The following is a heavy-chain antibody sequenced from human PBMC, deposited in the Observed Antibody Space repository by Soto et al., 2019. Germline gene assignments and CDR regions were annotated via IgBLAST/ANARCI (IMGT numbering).Heavy chain of an antibody. Sequence: GGSLRLSCAASGFTFSSYGMHWVRQAPGKGLEWVAVISYDGSNKYYADSVKGRFTISRDNSKNTLYLQMNSLRAEDTAVYYCAKSPILTGCFDYWGQGTLVTVSS. CDR3: AKSPILTGCFDY. J-gene: IGHJ4*02. D-gene: IGHD3-9*01. V-gene: IGHV3-30*18. CDR1: GFTFSSYG. CDR2: ISYDGSNK.